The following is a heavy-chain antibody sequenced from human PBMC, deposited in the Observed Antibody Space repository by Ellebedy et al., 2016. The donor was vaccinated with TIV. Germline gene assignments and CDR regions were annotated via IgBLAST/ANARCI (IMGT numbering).Heavy chain of an antibody. J-gene: IGHJ3*02. D-gene: IGHD3-22*01. Sequence: ASVKVSXXASGYTFTSYGISWVRQAPGQGLEWMGWISAYNGNTNYAQKLQGRVTMTTDTSTSTAYMELRSLRSDDTAVYYCARDKGYYDSSGYPNSDAFDIWGQGTMVTVSS. CDR1: GYTFTSYG. V-gene: IGHV1-18*01. CDR2: ISAYNGNT. CDR3: ARDKGYYDSSGYPNSDAFDI.